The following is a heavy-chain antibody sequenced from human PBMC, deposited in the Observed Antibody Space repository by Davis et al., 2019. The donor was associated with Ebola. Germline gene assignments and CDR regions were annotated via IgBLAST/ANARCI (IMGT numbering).Heavy chain of an antibody. V-gene: IGHV1-8*02. CDR1: GYTFTSYY. CDR2: MNPNSGNT. CDR3: ARVKPWLDEYNWFDP. D-gene: IGHD6-19*01. J-gene: IGHJ5*02. Sequence: ASVKVSCKASGYTFTSYYMHWVRQATGQGLEWMGWMNPNSGNTGYAQKFQGRVTMTRNTSISTAYMELSSLRSEDTAVYYCARVKPWLDEYNWFDPWGQGTLVTVSS.